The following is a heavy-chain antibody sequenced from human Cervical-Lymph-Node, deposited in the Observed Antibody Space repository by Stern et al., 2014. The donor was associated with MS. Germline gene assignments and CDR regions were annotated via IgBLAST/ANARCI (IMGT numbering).Heavy chain of an antibody. D-gene: IGHD1-14*01. V-gene: IGHV5-51*01. J-gene: IGHJ4*02. CDR3: ARQTTAWASDV. CDR1: GYKFSIYW. Sequence: EVQLVESGAELIRPGESLKISCKGSGYKFSIYWIAWVRQMPGKGLEWMGIIYPGDSETRYSPSFQGQFPMSADKSTSTAYLQWSSLNASDTAMYFCARQTTAWASDVWGQGTLVTVSS. CDR2: IYPGDSET.